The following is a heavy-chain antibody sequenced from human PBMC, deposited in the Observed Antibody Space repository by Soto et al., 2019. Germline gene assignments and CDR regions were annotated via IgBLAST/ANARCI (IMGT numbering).Heavy chain of an antibody. CDR3: ARHVGNYGDWAFDY. D-gene: IGHD4-17*01. CDR1: GASISGYH. Sequence: PSETLSLTCTVSGASISGYHWSWIRQFPGKGLECLGYISYSGATNYNPSLKSRVTMSIDTSKNQFSLQPNSVTAADTAVYYCARHVGNYGDWAFDYWGQGTLVT. CDR2: ISYSGAT. J-gene: IGHJ4*02. V-gene: IGHV4-59*08.